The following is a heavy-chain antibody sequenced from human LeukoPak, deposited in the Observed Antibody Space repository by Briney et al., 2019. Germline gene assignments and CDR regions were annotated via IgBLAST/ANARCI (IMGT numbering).Heavy chain of an antibody. V-gene: IGHV3-20*04. Sequence: GGSLRLSCAASGFTFDDYVMSWVRQAPGKGLEWVSGINWNGGSTGYADSLKGRFTISRDNAKNSLSLQMNSLRAEDTALYYCARIIMDYGGNWRAFDIWGQGTMVTVSS. CDR2: INWNGGST. CDR1: GFTFDDYV. CDR3: ARIIMDYGGNWRAFDI. J-gene: IGHJ3*02. D-gene: IGHD4-23*01.